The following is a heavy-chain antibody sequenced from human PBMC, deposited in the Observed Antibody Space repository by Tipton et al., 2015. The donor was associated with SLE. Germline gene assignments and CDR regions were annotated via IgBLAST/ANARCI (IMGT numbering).Heavy chain of an antibody. J-gene: IGHJ4*02. CDR3: ASILNHAFDY. Sequence: TLSLTCTVSGASVTSHYWSWIRQPPGKGLEWIGYIYTGGDTRNNPSLKSRVAISVDVSKSQLSLHLTSVTAADTAVYYCASILNHAFDYWGQGTLVTVSS. D-gene: IGHD2-8*01. V-gene: IGHV4-4*08. CDR1: GASVTSHY. CDR2: IYTGGDT.